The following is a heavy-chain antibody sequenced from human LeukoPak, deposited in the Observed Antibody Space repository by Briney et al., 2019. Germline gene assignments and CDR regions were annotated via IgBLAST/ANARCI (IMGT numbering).Heavy chain of an antibody. D-gene: IGHD2-15*01. Sequence: ASVKVSCKASGYTFTSYGISWVRQAPGQGLEWMGWISAYTGNTNYAQKLQGRVTMTTDTSTSTAYMELRSLRSDDTAVYYCATDPELGYCSGGSCRLDFDYWGQGTLVTVSS. CDR2: ISAYTGNT. V-gene: IGHV1-18*01. CDR3: ATDPELGYCSGGSCRLDFDY. CDR1: GYTFTSYG. J-gene: IGHJ4*02.